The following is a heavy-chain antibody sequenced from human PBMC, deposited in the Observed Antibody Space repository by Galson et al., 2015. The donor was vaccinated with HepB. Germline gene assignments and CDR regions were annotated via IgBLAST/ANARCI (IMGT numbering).Heavy chain of an antibody. J-gene: IGHJ4*02. Sequence: SCKASGYTFTGYYMHWVRQAPGQGLEWMGWINPNSGGTNYAQKFQGRVTMTRDTSISTAYMELSRLRSDDTAVYYCARSTISYGDPFDYWGQGTLVTVSS. CDR3: ARSTISYGDPFDY. CDR1: GYTFTGYY. CDR2: INPNSGGT. D-gene: IGHD4-17*01. V-gene: IGHV1-2*02.